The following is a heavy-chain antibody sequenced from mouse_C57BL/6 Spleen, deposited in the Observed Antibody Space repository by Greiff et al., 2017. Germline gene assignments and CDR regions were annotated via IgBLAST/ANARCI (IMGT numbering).Heavy chain of an antibody. D-gene: IGHD2-3*01. V-gene: IGHV1-62-2*01. CDR3: ARHEEGGLLRGDYAMDY. Sequence: QVQLQQSGAELVKPGASVKLSCKASGYTFTEYTIHWVKQRSGQGLEWIGWFYPGSGSIKYNEKFKDKATLTADKSSSTVYMELSRLTSEDSAVYFCARHEEGGLLRGDYAMDYWGQGTSVTVSS. CDR2: FYPGSGSI. J-gene: IGHJ4*01. CDR1: GYTFTEYT.